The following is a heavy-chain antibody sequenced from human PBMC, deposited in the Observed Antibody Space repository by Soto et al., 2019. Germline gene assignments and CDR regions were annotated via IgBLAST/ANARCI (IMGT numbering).Heavy chain of an antibody. V-gene: IGHV4-59*01. D-gene: IGHD2-8*01. CDR2: IYYSGST. Sequence: SETLSLTCTVSGGSISSYYWSWIRQPPGKGLEWIGYIYYSGSTNYNPSLKSRVTISVDTSKNQFSLKLSSVTAADTAVDYCARRYAGNFDYWGQGTLVTVAS. CDR1: GGSISSYY. J-gene: IGHJ4*02. CDR3: ARRYAGNFDY.